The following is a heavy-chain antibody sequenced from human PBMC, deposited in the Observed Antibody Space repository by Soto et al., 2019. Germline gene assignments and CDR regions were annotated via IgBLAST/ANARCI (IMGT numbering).Heavy chain of an antibody. CDR3: ARELAAAADYGMDV. CDR2: ISAYNGNT. J-gene: IGHJ6*02. Sequence: GASVKVSCKASGYTFTSYGISWVRQAPGQGLEWMGWISAYNGNTNYAQKLQGRVTMTTDTSTSTAYMELRSLRSDDTAVYYCARELAAAADYGMDVWGQGTTVTVSS. CDR1: GYTFTSYG. D-gene: IGHD6-13*01. V-gene: IGHV1-18*01.